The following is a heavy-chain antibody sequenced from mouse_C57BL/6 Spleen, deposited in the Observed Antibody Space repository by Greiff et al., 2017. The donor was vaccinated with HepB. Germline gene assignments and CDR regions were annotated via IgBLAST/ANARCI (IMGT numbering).Heavy chain of an antibody. CDR2: IHPNSGST. V-gene: IGHV1-64*01. CDR3: ARGAVVATDAMDY. Sequence: QVQLQQPGAELVKPGASVKLSCKASGYTFTSYCMHWVKQRPGQGLEWIGMIHPNSGSTNYNEKFKSKATLTVDKSSSTAYMQLSSLTSEDSAVYYCARGAVVATDAMDYWGQGTSVTVSS. J-gene: IGHJ4*01. CDR1: GYTFTSYC. D-gene: IGHD1-1*01.